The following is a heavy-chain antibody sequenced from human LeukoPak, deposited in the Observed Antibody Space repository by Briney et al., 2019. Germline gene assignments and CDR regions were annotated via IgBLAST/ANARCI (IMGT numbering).Heavy chain of an antibody. CDR1: GGTFSSYA. J-gene: IGHJ4*02. D-gene: IGHD5-12*01. CDR3: ARDRYGGYPD. CDR2: IIPIFGTA. Sequence: SMKVSCKASGGTFSSYAISWVRQAPGQGLEWMGGIIPIFGTANYAQKFQGRVTITADESTSTAYMELSSLRSEDTAVYYCARDRYGGYPDWGQGTLVTVSS. V-gene: IGHV1-69*01.